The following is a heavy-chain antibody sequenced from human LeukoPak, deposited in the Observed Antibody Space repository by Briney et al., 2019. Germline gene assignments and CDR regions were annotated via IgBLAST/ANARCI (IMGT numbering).Heavy chain of an antibody. J-gene: IGHJ2*01. V-gene: IGHV3-23*01. D-gene: IGHD3-22*01. Sequence: GGSLRLSCAASGFTFSSYAMSWVRQAPGKGLEWVSAISGSGGSTYYADSVKGRFTISRDNSKNTLYLQMNSLRAEDTAVYYCAKGYYYDSSGYPPRHWYFDLWGRGTLVTVSS. CDR1: GFTFSSYA. CDR3: AKGYYYDSSGYPPRHWYFDL. CDR2: ISGSGGST.